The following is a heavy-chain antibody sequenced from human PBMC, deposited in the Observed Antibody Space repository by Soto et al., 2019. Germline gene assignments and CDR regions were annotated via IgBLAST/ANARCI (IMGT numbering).Heavy chain of an antibody. CDR3: ARGVLGSGYDWSYYYYMDV. D-gene: IGHD5-12*01. CDR1: GGSISSYY. CDR2: IYYSGST. V-gene: IGHV4-59*01. Sequence: SETLSLTCTVSGGSISSYYWSWIRQPPGKGLEWIGYIYYSGSTNYNPSLKSRVTISVDTSKNQFSLKLSSVTAADTAVYYCARGVLGSGYDWSYYYYMDVWGKGTTVTVSS. J-gene: IGHJ6*03.